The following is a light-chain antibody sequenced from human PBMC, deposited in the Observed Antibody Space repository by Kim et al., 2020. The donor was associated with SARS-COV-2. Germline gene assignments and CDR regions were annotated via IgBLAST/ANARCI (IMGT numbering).Light chain of an antibody. V-gene: IGLV1-47*02. CDR3: ATWDDILGALV. Sequence: QSVLTQPPSASGTPGQRVLISCSGSSSNIGVNYVSWHHQLPGTAPRLLIQSDNQRPSGVPDRFSGSKSGTAASLAISGLPSEDQADYYCATWDDILGALVFGGGAQLTVL. CDR2: SDN. J-gene: IGLJ3*02. CDR1: SSNIGVNY.